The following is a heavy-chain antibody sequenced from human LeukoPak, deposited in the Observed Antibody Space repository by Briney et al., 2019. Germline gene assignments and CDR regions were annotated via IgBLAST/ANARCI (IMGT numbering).Heavy chain of an antibody. D-gene: IGHD5-24*01. CDR2: IETKTDGGTT. J-gene: IGHJ4*02. Sequence: GRSLRLSCAASGFTFTNYALHWVRQAPGKGLEWVGRIETKTDGGTTDYAAPVKGRFTISRDDSKNTLYLQMNSLKTDDTAVYYCTTVERWLLRSSPYWGQGTLVTVSS. V-gene: IGHV3-15*04. CDR3: TTVERWLLRSSPY. CDR1: GFTFTNYA.